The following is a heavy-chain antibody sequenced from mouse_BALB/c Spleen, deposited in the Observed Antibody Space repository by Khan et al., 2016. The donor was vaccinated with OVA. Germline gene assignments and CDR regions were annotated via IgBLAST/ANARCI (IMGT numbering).Heavy chain of an antibody. CDR1: GYSITSGYG. J-gene: IGHJ2*01. Sequence: EVKLLESGPGLVKPSQSLSLTCTVTGYSITSGYGWNWIRQFPGNKLEWMGYISYSGSTHYNPSLKSRISITRDPSKIQFCLQLNSVTTEDTATYYCARTSRIKYWGQGTTLTVSS. CDR3: ARTSRIKY. D-gene: IGHD3-3*01. CDR2: ISYSGST. V-gene: IGHV3-2*02.